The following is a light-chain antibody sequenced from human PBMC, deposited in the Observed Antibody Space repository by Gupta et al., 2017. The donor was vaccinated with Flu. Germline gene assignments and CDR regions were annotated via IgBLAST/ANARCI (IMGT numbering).Light chain of an antibody. CDR2: DAS. J-gene: IGKJ2*01. CDR1: QSVSSY. CDR3: QQRSSRSLT. Sequence: IVLTQSPATLSLSPGERATLSCSASQSVSSYLAGYQQKTDQAPRRLSYDASNRPTGIPARCISSRSGTKVTPTISSLEPEDDAVDYCQQRSSRSLTFGQGTKVEIK. V-gene: IGKV3-11*01.